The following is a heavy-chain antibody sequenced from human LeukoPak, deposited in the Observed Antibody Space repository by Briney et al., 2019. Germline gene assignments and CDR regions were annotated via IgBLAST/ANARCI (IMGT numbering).Heavy chain of an antibody. J-gene: IGHJ4*02. Sequence: ASVTVSCKASGYTFTSYGISWVRQAPGQGLEWMGWISAYNGNTNYAQKLQGRVTMTTDTSTSTAYMELRSLRSDDTAVYYCARDWGLLRFGDPGLDYWGQGTLVTVSS. CDR3: ARDWGLLRFGDPGLDY. D-gene: IGHD3-10*01. CDR1: GYTFTSYG. V-gene: IGHV1-18*01. CDR2: ISAYNGNT.